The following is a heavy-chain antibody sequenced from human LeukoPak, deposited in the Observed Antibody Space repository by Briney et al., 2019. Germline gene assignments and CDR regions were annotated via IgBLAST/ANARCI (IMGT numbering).Heavy chain of an antibody. V-gene: IGHV4-61*02. J-gene: IGHJ1*01. CDR2: IYITGST. CDR3: AKSWGYAANSLHIQH. CDR1: GDSIRNGSFH. Sequence: PSQTLSLTCSVSGDSIRNGSFHWNWIRQPAGKGLEWIGRIYITGSTDYNPSLKSRVTMSVDTSNNQFSLKLTSVTAADTAVYYCAKSWGYAANSLHIQHWGQGARVIVSA. D-gene: IGHD4-23*01.